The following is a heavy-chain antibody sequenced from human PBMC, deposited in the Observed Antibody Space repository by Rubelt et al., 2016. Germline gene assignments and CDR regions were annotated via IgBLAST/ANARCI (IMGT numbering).Heavy chain of an antibody. CDR2: INHSGST. CDR3: ARGGRYYGSGSYQRHNWFDP. CDR1: GGSFSGYY. V-gene: IGHV4-34*01. Sequence: QVQLQQWGAGLLKPSETLSLTCAVYGGSFSGYYWSWIRQPPGKGLEWIGEINHSGSTNYNPSLKSRVTRSGETSKNQFSLKLSSVTAADTAGYYCARGGRYYGSGSYQRHNWFDPWGQGTLVTVSS. J-gene: IGHJ5*02. D-gene: IGHD3-10*01.